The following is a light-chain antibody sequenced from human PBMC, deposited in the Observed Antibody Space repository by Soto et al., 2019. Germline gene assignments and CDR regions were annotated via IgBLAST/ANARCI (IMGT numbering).Light chain of an antibody. CDR2: VAS. J-gene: IGKJ1*01. Sequence: VMTQSPATLSVSPGERATLSCTASQSINSNLAWYQQRPGQAPRLLIYVASTRATGIPARFSGSGSGAEFTPTISRLEPEDFAVYYCQQYGSSPQTFGQGTKVDIK. CDR1: QSINSN. V-gene: IGKV3-15*01. CDR3: QQYGSSPQT.